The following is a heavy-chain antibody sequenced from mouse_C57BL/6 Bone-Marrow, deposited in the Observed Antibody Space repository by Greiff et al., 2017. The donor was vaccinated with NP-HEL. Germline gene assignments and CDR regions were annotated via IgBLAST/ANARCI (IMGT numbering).Heavy chain of an antibody. J-gene: IGHJ1*03. CDR3: TNFPAYCSNHWYFGV. CDR1: GFNIKDDY. V-gene: IGHV14-4*01. CDR2: IDPENGDT. Sequence: VQLQQSGAELVRPGASVKLSCTASGFNIKDDYMHWVKQRPEQGLEWIGWIDPENGDTEYASKFQGKATLTTDTSSNTAYLQLSSLTSEDTAVXYSTNFPAYCSNHWYFGVWGTGTTVTVSS. D-gene: IGHD2-5*01.